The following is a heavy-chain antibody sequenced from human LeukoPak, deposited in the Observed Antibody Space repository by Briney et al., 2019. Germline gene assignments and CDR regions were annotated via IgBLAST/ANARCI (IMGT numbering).Heavy chain of an antibody. D-gene: IGHD6-19*01. CDR3: ARDWGIAVAGRGEKDY. Sequence: GGSLRHSCAASGFTFSSYWMGWVRQAPGKGLEWVANIKQDGSEKYYVDSVKGRFTISRDNAKNSLYLQMNSLRAEDTAVYYCARDWGIAVAGRGEKDYWGQGTLVTVSS. CDR2: IKQDGSEK. J-gene: IGHJ4*02. CDR1: GFTFSSYW. V-gene: IGHV3-7*01.